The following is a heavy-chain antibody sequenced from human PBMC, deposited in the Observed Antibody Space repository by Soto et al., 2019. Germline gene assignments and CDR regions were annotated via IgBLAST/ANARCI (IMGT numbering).Heavy chain of an antibody. V-gene: IGHV3-30*18. J-gene: IGHJ4*02. CDR2: ISYDGSNK. CDR1: GFTFSSYG. CDR3: AKVSGHAYQSLLHFDY. D-gene: IGHD2-15*01. Sequence: GGSLRLSCAASGFTFSSYGMHWVRQAPGKGLEWVAVISYDGSNKYYADSVKGRFTISRDNSKNTLYLQMNSLRAEDTAVYYCAKVSGHAYQSLLHFDYWGQGTLVTVSS.